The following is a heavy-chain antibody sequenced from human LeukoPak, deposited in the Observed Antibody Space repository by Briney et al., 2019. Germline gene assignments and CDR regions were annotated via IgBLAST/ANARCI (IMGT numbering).Heavy chain of an antibody. CDR3: ARVSIVVVPAATRGFDY. CDR1: GYTFTGYY. Sequence: ASVKVSCKASGYTFTGYYMHWVRQAPGQGLEWMGWINPNSGGTNYAQKFQGRVTMTRDTSISTAYMELSRLRSDDTVVYYCARVSIVVVPAATRGFDYWGQGTLVTVSS. V-gene: IGHV1-2*02. J-gene: IGHJ4*02. CDR2: INPNSGGT. D-gene: IGHD2-2*01.